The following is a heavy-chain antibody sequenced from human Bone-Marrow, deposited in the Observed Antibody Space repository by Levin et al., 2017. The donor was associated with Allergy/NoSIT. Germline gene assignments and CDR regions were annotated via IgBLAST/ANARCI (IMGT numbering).Heavy chain of an antibody. CDR3: ARGNFFDSSGLHL. CDR2: INPNSGGT. Sequence: GESLKISCKASGYTFTGDYIYWVRQAPGQGLEWMGRINPNSGGTNSAHRFQGRVTMTRDTSISTAYMELRRLTSDDTAVYYCARGNFFDSSGLHLWGQGTLVTVSS. J-gene: IGHJ4*02. V-gene: IGHV1-2*06. CDR1: GYTFTGDY. D-gene: IGHD3-22*01.